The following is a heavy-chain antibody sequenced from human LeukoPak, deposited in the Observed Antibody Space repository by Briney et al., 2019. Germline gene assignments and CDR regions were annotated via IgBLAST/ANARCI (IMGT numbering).Heavy chain of an antibody. CDR1: GFTFSSYG. J-gene: IGHJ6*02. D-gene: IGHD3-3*01. Sequence: GGSLRLSCAASGFTFSSYGMHWVRQAPGKGLEWVAVIWYDGSNKYYADSVKGRFTISRDNSKNTLYLQMNSLRAEDTAVYYCARDLNYDFWSGDDYYYGMDVWGQGTTVTVSS. V-gene: IGHV3-33*01. CDR3: ARDLNYDFWSGDDYYYGMDV. CDR2: IWYDGSNK.